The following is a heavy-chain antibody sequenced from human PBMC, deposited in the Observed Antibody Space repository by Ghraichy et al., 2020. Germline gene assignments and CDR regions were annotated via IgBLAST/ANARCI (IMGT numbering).Heavy chain of an antibody. D-gene: IGHD3-22*01. CDR2: IYYSGST. Sequence: SETLSLTCTVSGGSISSYYWSWIRQPPGKGLEWIGYIYYSGSTNYNPSLKSRVTISVDTSKNQFSLKLSSVTAADTAVYYCARGGGQYYYDSSGYYYVGYWGQGTLVTVSS. J-gene: IGHJ4*02. CDR1: GGSISSYY. CDR3: ARGGGQYYYDSSGYYYVGY. V-gene: IGHV4-59*01.